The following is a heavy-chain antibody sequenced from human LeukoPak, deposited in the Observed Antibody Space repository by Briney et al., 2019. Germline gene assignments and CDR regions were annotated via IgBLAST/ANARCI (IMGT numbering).Heavy chain of an antibody. J-gene: IGHJ5*02. D-gene: IGHD6-19*01. CDR1: GFTFSNFW. V-gene: IGHV3-23*01. CDR3: AKGQQWLVLGWFDP. Sequence: GGSLRLSCAASGFTFSNFWMHWVRQAPGKGLVWVSAISGSGGSTYYADSVKGRFTISRDNSKNTLYLQMNSLRAEDTAVYYCAKGQQWLVLGWFDPWGQGTLVTVSS. CDR2: ISGSGGST.